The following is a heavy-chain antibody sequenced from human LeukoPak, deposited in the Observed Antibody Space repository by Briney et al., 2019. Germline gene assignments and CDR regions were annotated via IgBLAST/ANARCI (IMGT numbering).Heavy chain of an antibody. CDR2: IYYSGTT. J-gene: IGHJ5*02. CDR1: GGSISSSSHY. V-gene: IGHV4-39*01. CDR3: VRWQSGSMFHPP. Sequence: PSETLSLTCTVSGGSISSSSHYWGWIRQPPGKGLEWIGSIYYSGTTAYNPSLKSRVTISVDTSKNQFSLKLSSVTAADTAVYYCVRWQSGSMFHPPWGRGTLVTVSS. D-gene: IGHD3-10*02.